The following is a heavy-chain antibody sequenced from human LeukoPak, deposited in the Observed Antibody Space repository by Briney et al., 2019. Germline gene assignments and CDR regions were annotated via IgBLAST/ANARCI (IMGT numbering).Heavy chain of an antibody. CDR3: ASRQGGFWRGSFDY. CDR2: IKSKTDGGPT. Sequence: GSLRLSCAASGFTFSNAWMSWVRQAPGKGLEWVGRIKSKTDGGPTDYAAPVKGRFTISRDDSKNTLYLQMNSLRPEDTALYYCASRQGGFWRGSFDYWGQGTLVTVSS. D-gene: IGHD3-3*01. CDR1: GFTFSNAW. V-gene: IGHV3-15*01. J-gene: IGHJ4*02.